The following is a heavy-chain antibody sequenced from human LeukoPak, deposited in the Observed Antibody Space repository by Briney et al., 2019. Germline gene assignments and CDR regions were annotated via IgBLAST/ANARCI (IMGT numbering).Heavy chain of an antibody. Sequence: GRSLRLSRTASGFTFGDYAMSWVRQAPGKGLEWVGFIRSKAYGGTTEYAASVKGRFTISRDDSKSIAYLQMNSLKTEDTAVYYCTRAASYCSSTSCYRGYYYYGMDVWGQGTTVTVSS. CDR1: GFTFGDYA. CDR3: TRAASYCSSTSCYRGYYYYGMDV. V-gene: IGHV3-49*04. J-gene: IGHJ6*02. CDR2: IRSKAYGGTT. D-gene: IGHD2-2*02.